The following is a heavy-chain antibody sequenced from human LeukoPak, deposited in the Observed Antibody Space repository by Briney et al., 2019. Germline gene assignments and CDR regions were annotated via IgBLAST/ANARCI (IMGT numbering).Heavy chain of an antibody. V-gene: IGHV4-59*01. Sequence: SETLSLTCAVYGGSFSSYYWSWIRQPPGKGLEWIGYIYYSGSTNYNPSLKSRVTISIDTSKNQFSLNLSSVTAADTAVYYCARGASGYSFAWGQGTLVTVSS. CDR3: ARGASGYSFA. CDR1: GGSFSSYY. CDR2: IYYSGST. D-gene: IGHD5-18*01. J-gene: IGHJ5*02.